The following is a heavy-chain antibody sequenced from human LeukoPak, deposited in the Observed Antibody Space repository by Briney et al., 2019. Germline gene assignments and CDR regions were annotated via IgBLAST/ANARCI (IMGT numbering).Heavy chain of an antibody. V-gene: IGHV3-23*01. Sequence: PGGSLRLSCAASGFSFSSYGMSWVRQAPGKGLKWVSSISGRGGSTYYADSVKGRFTISRDNSKNTLYLQMNSLRAEDTAVYYCATLWFGDSRRIPYYYYYMDVWGKGTTVTISS. J-gene: IGHJ6*03. CDR3: ATLWFGDSRRIPYYYYYMDV. D-gene: IGHD3-10*01. CDR1: GFSFSSYG. CDR2: ISGRGGST.